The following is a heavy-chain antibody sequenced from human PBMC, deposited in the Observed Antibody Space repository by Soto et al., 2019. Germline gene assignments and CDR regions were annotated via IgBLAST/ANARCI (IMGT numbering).Heavy chain of an antibody. J-gene: IGHJ4*02. CDR3: ARDVTIGELGTPLFDY. CDR1: GGSISSDGYY. V-gene: IGHV4-31*03. CDR2: IYYSGST. D-gene: IGHD3-10*01. Sequence: SETLSLTCTVSGGSISSDGYYWSWIRQHPGKGLEWIGYIYYSGSTYYNPSLKSRVTISVDTSKNQFSLKLSSVTAVDTAVYYCARDVTIGELGTPLFDYWGQGTLVTVSS.